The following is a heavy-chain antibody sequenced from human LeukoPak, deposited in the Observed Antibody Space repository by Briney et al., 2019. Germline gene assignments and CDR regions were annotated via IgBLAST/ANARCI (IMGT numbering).Heavy chain of an antibody. Sequence: PGGSLRVSCAASGFTFSSYAMSWVRQAPGKGLEWVSAISGSGGSTYYADSVKGRFTISRDNSKNTLYLQMNSLRAEDTAVYYCAKVTTYYYGSGSYYNLWGQGTLVTVSS. J-gene: IGHJ4*02. D-gene: IGHD3-10*01. V-gene: IGHV3-23*01. CDR1: GFTFSSYA. CDR2: ISGSGGST. CDR3: AKVTTYYYGSGSYYNL.